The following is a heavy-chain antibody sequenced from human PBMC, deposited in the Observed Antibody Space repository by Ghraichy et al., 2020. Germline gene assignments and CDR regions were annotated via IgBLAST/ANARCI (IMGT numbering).Heavy chain of an antibody. CDR2: IYYNANA. Sequence: SQTLSLTFTVLGDSLANHWWNWIRQPPGKGLEWLGYIYYNANANYNPSLKSRVNISVDTSKNQVFLSLNSVTTADTAVYYCARGDWVTPRLWGQGTLVTVSS. D-gene: IGHD4-23*01. J-gene: IGHJ4*02. CDR1: GDSLANHW. CDR3: ARGDWVTPRL. V-gene: IGHV4-59*11.